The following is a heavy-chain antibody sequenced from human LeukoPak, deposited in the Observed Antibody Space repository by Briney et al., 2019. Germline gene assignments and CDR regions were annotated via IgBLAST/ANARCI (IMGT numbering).Heavy chain of an antibody. CDR2: IYYSGST. V-gene: IGHV4-31*03. CDR3: ASGVRVGVATIAIDY. J-gene: IGHJ4*02. Sequence: SETLSLTCTVSGGSISSGGYYWSWIRQHPGKGLEWIGYIYYSGSTYYNPSLKSRVTISVDTSKNQFSLKLSSVTAADTAVYYCASGVRVGVATIAIDYWGQGTLVTVSS. CDR1: GGSISSGGYY. D-gene: IGHD5-12*01.